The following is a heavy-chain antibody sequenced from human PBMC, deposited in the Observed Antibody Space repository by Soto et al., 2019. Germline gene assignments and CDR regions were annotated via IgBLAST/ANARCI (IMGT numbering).Heavy chain of an antibody. Sequence: QVQLVESGGGVVQPGRSLRLSCAASGFTFSSYGMHWVRQAPGKGLEWVAVISYDGSNKYYADSVKGRFTISRDNSKNALDLQMNSLRAEDTAVYYCAKERQWLVTRYFDYWGQGTLVTVSS. V-gene: IGHV3-30*18. J-gene: IGHJ4*02. CDR2: ISYDGSNK. CDR3: AKERQWLVTRYFDY. D-gene: IGHD6-19*01. CDR1: GFTFSSYG.